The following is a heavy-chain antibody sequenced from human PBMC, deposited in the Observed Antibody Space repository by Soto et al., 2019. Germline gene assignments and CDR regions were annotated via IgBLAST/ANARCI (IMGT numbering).Heavy chain of an antibody. CDR1: GLTFSSYW. V-gene: IGHV3-7*03. D-gene: IGHD4-17*01. Sequence: GGSLRLSCVASGLTFSSYWMSWVRQAPGKGLEWVANIKQDGSEKYYVDSVKGRFTISRDNAKNSLYLQMNSLRAEDTAVYYCARAGVGGDYPGGAFDIWGQGTMVTVSS. CDR3: ARAGVGGDYPGGAFDI. J-gene: IGHJ3*02. CDR2: IKQDGSEK.